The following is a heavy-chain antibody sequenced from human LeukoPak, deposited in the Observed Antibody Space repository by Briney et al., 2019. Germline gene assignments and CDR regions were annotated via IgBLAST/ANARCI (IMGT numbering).Heavy chain of an antibody. CDR3: AKGNLRGPPPNIDF. Sequence: GGSLRLSCAASGFTFSSYAMSWVRQAPGKGLEWVSAISKTGSTYYADSVKARFTISRDNSKNTLYLQVNSLTAEDTAVYYCAKGNLRGPPPNIDFWGQGTLVTVSS. CDR2: ISKTGST. CDR1: GFTFSSYA. J-gene: IGHJ4*02. D-gene: IGHD5/OR15-5a*01. V-gene: IGHV3-23*01.